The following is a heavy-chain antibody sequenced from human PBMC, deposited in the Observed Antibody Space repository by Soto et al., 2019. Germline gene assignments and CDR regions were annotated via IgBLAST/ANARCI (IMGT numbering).Heavy chain of an antibody. CDR1: GGSFSGYY. V-gene: IGHV4-31*11. D-gene: IGHD2-2*02. J-gene: IGHJ4*02. CDR2: IYYSGST. Sequence: SLTCAVYGGSFSGYYWSWIRQHPGKGLEWIGYIYYSGSTYYNPSLKSRVTISVDTSKNQFSLKLSSVTAADTAVYYCARGPIPYLDYWGQGTLVTVSS. CDR3: ARGPIPYLDY.